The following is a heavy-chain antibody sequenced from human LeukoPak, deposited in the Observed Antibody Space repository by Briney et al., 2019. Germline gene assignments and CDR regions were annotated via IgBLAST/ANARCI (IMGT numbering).Heavy chain of an antibody. CDR2: IYYSGST. D-gene: IGHD4-17*01. CDR3: ASRTGDPFFDY. J-gene: IGHJ4*02. Sequence: PSETLSLTCTVSGGSISSSSYYWSWIRQPPGKGLEWIGYIYYSGSTNYNPSLKSRVTISVDTSKNQFSLKLSSVTAADTAVYYCASRTGDPFFDYWGQGTLVTVSS. V-gene: IGHV4-61*01. CDR1: GGSISSSSYY.